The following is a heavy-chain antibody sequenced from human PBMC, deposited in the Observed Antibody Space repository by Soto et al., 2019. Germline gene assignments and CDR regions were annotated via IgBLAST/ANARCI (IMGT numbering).Heavy chain of an antibody. D-gene: IGHD6-6*01. J-gene: IGHJ4*02. Sequence: VQLWEYGGDLVQPGWSLRLSCVVSGFTFTHYAMNWVRQAPGKGLEWVSAITGTDNTYYADSVQGRFTISRDSFESTIYLQMNSLKAEDTAVYYCAKVPWGSSRTGGFDYWGQGTLVTVSS. CDR3: AKVPWGSSRTGGFDY. V-gene: IGHV3-23*01. CDR1: GFTFTHYA. CDR2: ITGTDNT.